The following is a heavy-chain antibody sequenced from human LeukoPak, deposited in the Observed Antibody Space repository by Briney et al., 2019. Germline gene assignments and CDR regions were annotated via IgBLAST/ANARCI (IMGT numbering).Heavy chain of an antibody. V-gene: IGHV3-66*03. D-gene: IGHD3-3*01. CDR3: AKSAEWQTKNWFDP. J-gene: IGHJ5*02. CDR1: GFTVSSNS. CDR2: IYSDNT. Sequence: GGSLRLSCTVSGFTVSSNSMSWVRQAPGKGLEWVSFIYSDNTHYSDSVKGRFTISRDNSKNTLYLQMNSLRAEDTAVYYCAKSAEWQTKNWFDPWGQGTLVTVSS.